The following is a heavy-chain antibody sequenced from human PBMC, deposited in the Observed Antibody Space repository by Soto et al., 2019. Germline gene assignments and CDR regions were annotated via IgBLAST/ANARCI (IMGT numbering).Heavy chain of an antibody. CDR2: ISGSGGLT. V-gene: IGHV3-23*01. Sequence: GGSLRLSCAASGFTFSSYAMNWVRQAPGKGLEWVSVISGSGGLTKYADSVKGRFTISRDNAKNSLYLQMNSLRAEDTAVYYCTRDFQGPLDYGMDVWGQGTTVTVSS. CDR3: TRDFQGPLDYGMDV. D-gene: IGHD1-1*01. J-gene: IGHJ6*02. CDR1: GFTFSSYA.